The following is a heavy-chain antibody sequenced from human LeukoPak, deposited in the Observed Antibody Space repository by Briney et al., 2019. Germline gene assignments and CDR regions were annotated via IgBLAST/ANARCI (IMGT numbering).Heavy chain of an antibody. Sequence: PGGSLRLSCAASGFTFSSYGMHWVRQAPGKGLEWVAVISYDGSNKYYADSVKGRFTISRDNSKNTLYLQMNSLRAEDTAVYYCARDQGEAQDNYYDSSGPEEYWGQGTLVTVSS. D-gene: IGHD3-22*01. J-gene: IGHJ4*02. CDR1: GFTFSSYG. CDR3: ARDQGEAQDNYYDSSGPEEY. CDR2: ISYDGSNK. V-gene: IGHV3-30*03.